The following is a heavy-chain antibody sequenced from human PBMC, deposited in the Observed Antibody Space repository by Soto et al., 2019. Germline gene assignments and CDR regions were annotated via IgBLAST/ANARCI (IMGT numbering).Heavy chain of an antibody. CDR2: IDPSDSYT. J-gene: IGHJ5*02. Sequence: PGESLKISCKGSGYSFTSYWISWVRQMPGKGLEWMGRIDPSDSYTNYSPSFQGHVTISADKSISTAYLQWSSLKASDTAMYYCARQRDYDILTGSPNWFGPWGQGTLVTVSS. D-gene: IGHD3-9*01. CDR1: GYSFTSYW. CDR3: ARQRDYDILTGSPNWFGP. V-gene: IGHV5-10-1*01.